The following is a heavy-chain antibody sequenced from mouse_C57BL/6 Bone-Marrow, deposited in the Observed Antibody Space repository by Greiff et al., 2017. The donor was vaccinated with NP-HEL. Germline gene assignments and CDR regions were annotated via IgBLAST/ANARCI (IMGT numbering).Heavy chain of an antibody. CDR3: ARNNYYGSIYAMDY. Sequence: VQLQQPGAELVRPGSSVKLSCKASGYTFTSYWMHWVKQRPIQGLEWIGNIDPSDSETHYNQKFKDKATLTVDKSSSTAYMQLSSLTSEDSAVYYCARNNYYGSIYAMDYWGQGTSVTVSS. CDR2: IDPSDSET. J-gene: IGHJ4*01. V-gene: IGHV1-52*01. D-gene: IGHD1-1*01. CDR1: GYTFTSYW.